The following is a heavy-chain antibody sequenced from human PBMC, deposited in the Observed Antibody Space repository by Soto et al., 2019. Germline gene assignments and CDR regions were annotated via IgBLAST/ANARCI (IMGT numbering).Heavy chain of an antibody. V-gene: IGHV4-30-2*05. Sequence: SETLSLTCAVSGGSISSGGYSWSWIRQPPGKGLEWIGYIYHSGSTYYNPSLKSQVTISVDTSKNQFPLKLSSVTAADSAVYYCARENNVLPGGYFDYWGQGTLVTVSS. CDR3: ARENNVLPGGYFDY. CDR1: GGSISSGGYS. D-gene: IGHD3-10*01. CDR2: IYHSGST. J-gene: IGHJ4*02.